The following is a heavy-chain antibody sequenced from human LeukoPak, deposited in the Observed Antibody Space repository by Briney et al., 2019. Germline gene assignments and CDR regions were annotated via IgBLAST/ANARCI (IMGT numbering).Heavy chain of an antibody. J-gene: IGHJ4*02. D-gene: IGHD3-22*01. CDR1: GYNFTTYW. V-gene: IGHV5-51*01. CDR3: ARPFDYDSSGYSRWDY. CDR2: IYPGDSDT. Sequence: GESLKISCKGSGYNFTTYWIGWVRQMPGKGLEWMGIIYPGDSDTRYSPSFQGQVTISADKSISTAYLQWSSLKASDTAMYYCARPFDYDSSGYSRWDYWGQGTLVTVSS.